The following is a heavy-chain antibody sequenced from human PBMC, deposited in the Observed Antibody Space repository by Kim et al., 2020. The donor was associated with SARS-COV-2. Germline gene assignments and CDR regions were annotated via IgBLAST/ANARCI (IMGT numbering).Heavy chain of an antibody. V-gene: IGHV4-59*13. CDR2: IYYSGST. Sequence: SETLSLTCTVSGGSISSYYWSWIRQPPGKGLEWIGYIYYSGSTNYNPSLKSRVTISVDTSKNQFSLKLSSVTAADTAVYYCARVREEYKYYYGMDVWGQGTTVTVSS. CDR1: GGSISSYY. J-gene: IGHJ6*02. D-gene: IGHD6-6*01. CDR3: ARVREEYKYYYGMDV.